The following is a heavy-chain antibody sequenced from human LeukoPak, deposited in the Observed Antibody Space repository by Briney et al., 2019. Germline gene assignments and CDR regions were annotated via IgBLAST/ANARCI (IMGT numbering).Heavy chain of an antibody. CDR2: ISDSGGHT. CDR1: GFPFSSYA. CDR3: AKAPHSNNWSPYF. D-gene: IGHD6-13*01. J-gene: IGHJ4*02. V-gene: IGHV3-23*01. Sequence: GSLRLSCAASGFPFSSYAMSWVRQAPGKGLEWVSVISDSGGHTRYADSVKGRFTISRDNSKNTLFLQMNSLRAGDTAVYYCAKAPHSNNWSPYFWGQGTLVTVSS.